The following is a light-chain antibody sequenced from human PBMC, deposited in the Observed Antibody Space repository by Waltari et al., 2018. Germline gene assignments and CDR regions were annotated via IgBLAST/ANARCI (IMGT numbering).Light chain of an antibody. CDR1: QSVSSSY. CDR3: QEYATSRT. CDR2: GAS. Sequence: EIVLTQSPGTLSLSPGERATLSCRASQSVSSSYLAWYQQKPGQAPRPLIYGASSRATGIPDRFSGSGSGTDFTLTISRLEPEDFAVYYCQEYATSRTFGQGTKVEIK. J-gene: IGKJ1*01. V-gene: IGKV3-20*01.